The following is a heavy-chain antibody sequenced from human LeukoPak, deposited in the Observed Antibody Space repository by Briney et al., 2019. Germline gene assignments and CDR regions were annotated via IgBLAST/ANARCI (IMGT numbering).Heavy chain of an antibody. V-gene: IGHV4-39*01. CDR1: GGSVSSSSNY. D-gene: IGHD6-13*01. CDR2: IYYSGST. J-gene: IGHJ5*02. CDR3: ARRGGGAAGRGWFDP. Sequence: SETLSLTCSVSGGSVSSSSNYWGWIRQPPGKGLEWIGSIYYSGSTYYNPSLKSRVTISVDTSKNQFSLKLSSVTAADTAVYYCARRGGGAAGRGWFDPWGQGTLVTVSS.